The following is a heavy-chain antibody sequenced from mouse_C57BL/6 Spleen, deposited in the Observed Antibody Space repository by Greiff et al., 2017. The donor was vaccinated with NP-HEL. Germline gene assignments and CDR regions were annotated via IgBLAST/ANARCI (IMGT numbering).Heavy chain of an antibody. Sequence: QVQLQQSGAELMKPGASVKLSCKATGYTFTGYWIEWVKQSPGHGLEWIGEILPGNGRTSYNEKFKGKATFTADTSSNTAYMQLSSLTTEDSAIYYCARWRTISGDYWGQGTTLTVSS. V-gene: IGHV1-9*01. CDR2: ILPGNGRT. J-gene: IGHJ2*01. CDR3: ARWRTISGDY. CDR1: GYTFTGYW.